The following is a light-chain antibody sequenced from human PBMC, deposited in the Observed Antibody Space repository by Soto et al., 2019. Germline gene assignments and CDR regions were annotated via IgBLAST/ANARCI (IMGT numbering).Light chain of an antibody. Sequence: VLTQPPSASGTPGQRVTISCSGSSSNVGINNVYWYQQVPGTAPKLLIYRNDQRPSGVPDRFSGSKSGTSASLAISELRSEDEADYHCAAWDDSLIGPVFGGGTKLTVL. J-gene: IGLJ2*01. CDR1: SSNVGINN. V-gene: IGLV1-47*01. CDR3: AAWDDSLIGPV. CDR2: RND.